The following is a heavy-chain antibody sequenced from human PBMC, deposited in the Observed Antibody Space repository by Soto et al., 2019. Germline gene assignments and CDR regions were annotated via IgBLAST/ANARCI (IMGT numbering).Heavy chain of an antibody. D-gene: IGHD1-26*01. CDR1: GFTFGDYA. J-gene: IGHJ4*02. CDR2: IRSKAYGGTT. Sequence: PGGSLRLSCTASGFTFGDYAMSWFRQAPGKGLEWVGFIRSKAYGGTTEYAASVKGRFTISRDDSKNTLYLQMNSLKTEDTAVYYCTTQWELSPQVEYYFDYWGQGTLVTVSS. V-gene: IGHV3-49*03. CDR3: TTQWELSPQVEYYFDY.